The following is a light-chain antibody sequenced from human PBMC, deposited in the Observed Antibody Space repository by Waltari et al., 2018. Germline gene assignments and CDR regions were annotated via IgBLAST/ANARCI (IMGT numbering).Light chain of an antibody. V-gene: IGLV3-21*04. CDR3: QVWDSSSDR. CDR2: YDS. Sequence: SYVLTQPPSVSVAPGKTARITCGGNNIGSKSVHWYQQKPGQAPVLVIYYDSDWPSGIPEQFSGSNSGNTATLTISRVEAGDEADYYCQVWDSSSDRFGGGTKLTVL. J-gene: IGLJ2*01. CDR1: NIGSKS.